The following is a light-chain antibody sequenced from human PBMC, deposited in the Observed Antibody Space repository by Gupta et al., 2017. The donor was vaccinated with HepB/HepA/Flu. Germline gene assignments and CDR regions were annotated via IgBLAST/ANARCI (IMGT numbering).Light chain of an antibody. J-gene: IGKJ4*01. CDR3: QQSYTLTT. CDR1: QTIRRY. V-gene: IGKV1-39*01. CDR2: GAS. Sequence: DIQMTQSPSSLSASVGDRVTLTCRASQTIRRYLNWYQQKPGKAPNLLIYGASTLQTGVPSRCSGSGAGTDFTLTISSLQPEDFATYYCQQSYTLTTFGGGTKVVLK.